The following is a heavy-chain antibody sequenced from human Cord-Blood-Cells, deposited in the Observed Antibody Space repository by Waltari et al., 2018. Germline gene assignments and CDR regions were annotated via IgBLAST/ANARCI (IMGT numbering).Heavy chain of an antibody. V-gene: IGHV4-34*01. J-gene: IGHJ4*02. CDR3: ASIAAATPDY. CDR1: GGSFSGYY. D-gene: IGHD6-13*01. Sequence: QVQLQQWGAGLLKPSETLSLTCAVYGGSFSGYYWSWIRQPPWKGLEWIGEINHSGSTNYNPSLKSRVTISVDTSKNQFSLKLSSVTAADTAVYYCASIAAATPDYWGQGTLVTVSS. CDR2: INHSGST.